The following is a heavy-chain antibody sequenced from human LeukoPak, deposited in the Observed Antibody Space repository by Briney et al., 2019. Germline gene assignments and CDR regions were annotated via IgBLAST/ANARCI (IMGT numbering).Heavy chain of an antibody. V-gene: IGHV3-48*01. J-gene: IGHJ6*03. CDR3: ARDTAPSITMVRGGPDYYYYMDV. CDR1: GFTFSSYS. Sequence: GGSLRLSCAASGFTFSSYSMNWVRQAPGKGLEWVSYISSSSSTIYYADSVKGRFTISRDNAKNSLYLQMNSLRAEDTAVYYCARDTAPSITMVRGGPDYYYYMDVWGKGTTVTVSS. D-gene: IGHD3-10*01. CDR2: ISSSSSTI.